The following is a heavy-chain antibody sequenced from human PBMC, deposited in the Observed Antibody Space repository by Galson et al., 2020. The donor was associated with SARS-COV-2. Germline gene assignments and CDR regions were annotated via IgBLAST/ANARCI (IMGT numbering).Heavy chain of an antibody. CDR2: ISAYNGNT. D-gene: IGHD2-2*01. CDR1: GYTFTSYG. J-gene: IGHJ4*02. CDR3: ARDPGWVVTAQEYYFDY. V-gene: IGHV1-18*01. Sequence: ASVKVSCKASGYTFTSYGISWVRQAPGQGLEWMGWISAYNGNTNYAQKLQGRVTMTTDTSTSTAYMELRSLRSDDTAVYYCARDPGWVVTAQEYYFDYWGQGTLVTVSS.